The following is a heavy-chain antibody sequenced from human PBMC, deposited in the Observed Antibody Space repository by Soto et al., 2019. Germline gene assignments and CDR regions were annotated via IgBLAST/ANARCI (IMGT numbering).Heavy chain of an antibody. V-gene: IGHV4-59*08. Sequence: QVQLRESGPGLVRPSETLSLTCTVSGGSITGYYWSWIRQPSGKGLEWIGYIYDSGTTTYNAALKSRVTISADTSKNQFSLNLRSVTAADTAVYYCARRNYGEEGYFFDFWGQGLLVTVSS. D-gene: IGHD4-17*01. CDR1: GGSITGYY. J-gene: IGHJ4*02. CDR3: ARRNYGEEGYFFDF. CDR2: IYDSGTT.